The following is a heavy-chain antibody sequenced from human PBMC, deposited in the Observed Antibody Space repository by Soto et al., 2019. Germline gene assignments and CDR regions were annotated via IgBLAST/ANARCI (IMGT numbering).Heavy chain of an antibody. CDR3: ARDARDIVQMVYVSRSSYCMDV. CDR1: GFTFSSYG. CDR2: IWYDGSNK. J-gene: IGHJ6*02. V-gene: IGHV3-33*01. Sequence: SLRLSCAASGFTFSSYGMHWVRQAPGKGLEWVAVIWYDGSNKYYADSVKGRFTLSRDNSKNTLYLKMNSLRAEDTAVYYCARDARDIVQMVYVSRSSYCMDVWGQGTTVTVSS. D-gene: IGHD2-8*01.